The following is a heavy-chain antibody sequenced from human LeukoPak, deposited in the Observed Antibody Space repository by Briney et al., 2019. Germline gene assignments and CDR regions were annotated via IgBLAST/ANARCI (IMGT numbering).Heavy chain of an antibody. J-gene: IGHJ5*02. CDR3: ARGRTYRSSSWFDP. CDR1: GGSISNYY. V-gene: IGHV4-59*01. Sequence: SETLSLTCTVSGGSISNYYWGWIRQPPGKGLEWIGYISYSGNTNYNPSLKSRVTISVDTSKNQFSLKLSSVTAADTVVYYCARGRTYRSSSWFDPWGQGTLVTVSS. CDR2: ISYSGNT. D-gene: IGHD6-6*01.